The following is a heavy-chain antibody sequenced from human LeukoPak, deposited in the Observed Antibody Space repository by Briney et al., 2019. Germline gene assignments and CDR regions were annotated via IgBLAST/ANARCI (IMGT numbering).Heavy chain of an antibody. Sequence: PGGSLRLSCAASGFTFSSYGMNWVRQAPGKGLVWVSRINSDGSSTSYADSVKGRFTISRDNAKNTLYLQMNSLRAEDTAVYYCARRVVGATCLDYWGQGTLVTVSS. J-gene: IGHJ4*02. CDR3: ARRVVGATCLDY. V-gene: IGHV3-74*01. CDR1: GFTFSSYG. D-gene: IGHD1-26*01. CDR2: INSDGSST.